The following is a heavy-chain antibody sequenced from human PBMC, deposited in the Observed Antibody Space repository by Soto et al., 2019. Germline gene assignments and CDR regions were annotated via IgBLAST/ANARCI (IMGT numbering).Heavy chain of an antibody. CDR3: AKSYDSSGYSPIDY. Sequence: GGSLRLSCAASGFTFSSYGMHWVRQAPGKGLEWVAVISYDGSNKYYADSVKGRFTISRDNSKNTLYLQMNSLRAEDTAVYYCAKSYDSSGYSPIDYWGQGTLVTVSS. V-gene: IGHV3-30*18. CDR1: GFTFSSYG. CDR2: ISYDGSNK. D-gene: IGHD3-22*01. J-gene: IGHJ4*02.